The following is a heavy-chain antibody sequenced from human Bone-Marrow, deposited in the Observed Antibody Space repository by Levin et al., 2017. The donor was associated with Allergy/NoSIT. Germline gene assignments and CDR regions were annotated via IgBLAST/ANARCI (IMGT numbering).Heavy chain of an antibody. Sequence: SETLSLTCTVSGGSISNYYWSWIRQSAGRGLEWIGRLHNGGNTNYNPSLKSRVTMSVDTSKNQFSLKVRSVSAAETGVYFCTRDALIARRWFDLWGPGTLVTVSS. CDR3: TRDALIARRWFDL. V-gene: IGHV4-4*07. J-gene: IGHJ2*01. CDR2: LHNGGNT. CDR1: GGSISNYY. D-gene: IGHD3-16*01.